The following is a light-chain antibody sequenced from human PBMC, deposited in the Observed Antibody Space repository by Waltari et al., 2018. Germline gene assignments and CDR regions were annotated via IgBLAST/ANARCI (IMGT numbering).Light chain of an antibody. CDR1: QGISNY. J-gene: IGKJ1*01. Sequence: DIQMTQSPSSLSASVGDRVTITCRASQGISNYLAWYQQKPGKVPKLLIYAASTLQSGVQSRFSGSGSGTDFTLSISSLQPEDVATYFCQKYYSAPWTFGQGTKVEIK. CDR3: QKYYSAPWT. V-gene: IGKV1-27*01. CDR2: AAS.